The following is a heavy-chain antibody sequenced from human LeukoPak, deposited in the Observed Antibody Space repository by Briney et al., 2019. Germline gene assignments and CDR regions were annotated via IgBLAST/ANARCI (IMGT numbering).Heavy chain of an antibody. CDR2: IYPGVSPT. D-gene: IGHD5-12*01. J-gene: IGHJ4*02. Sequence: GESLRISCKGSGYIFTTYWISWVRPMPGKGREWMGIIYPGVSPTPYTPSFQGQVTISADKSISTASLQWSSLKASDTAMYYCARHQSGYDSGFHYWGQGTLVTVSS. V-gene: IGHV5-51*01. CDR1: GYIFTTYW. CDR3: ARHQSGYDSGFHY.